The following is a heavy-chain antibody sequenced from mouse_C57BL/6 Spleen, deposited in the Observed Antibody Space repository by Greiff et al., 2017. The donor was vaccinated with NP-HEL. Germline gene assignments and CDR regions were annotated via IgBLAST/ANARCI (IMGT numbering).Heavy chain of an antibody. Sequence: QVQLQQPGAELVKPGASVKLSCTASGYTFTSYWITWVKQRPGQGLEWIGDIYPGSGSTNYNEKLQSTATLPVDTSSSTAYMQLSSLTAEDSAVYYCARWDYDYSWFAYWGQGTLVTVSA. D-gene: IGHD2-4*01. CDR1: GYTFTSYW. CDR3: ARWDYDYSWFAY. J-gene: IGHJ3*01. CDR2: IYPGSGST. V-gene: IGHV1-55*01.